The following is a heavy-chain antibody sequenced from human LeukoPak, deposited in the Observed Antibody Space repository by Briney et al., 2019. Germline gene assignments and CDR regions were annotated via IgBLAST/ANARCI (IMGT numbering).Heavy chain of an antibody. V-gene: IGHV4-59*10. CDR3: ARRTGTYYYDSSGYSPWRYYFDY. CDR1: GGSFSGYY. CDR2: IYISGST. D-gene: IGHD3-22*01. J-gene: IGHJ4*02. Sequence: PSETLSLTCAVYGGSFSGYYWSWIRQPAGKGLEWIGRIYISGSTNYNPSLKRRVTISVDTSKNQFSLKLSSVTAADTAVFYCARRTGTYYYDSSGYSPWRYYFDYWGQGTLVTVSS.